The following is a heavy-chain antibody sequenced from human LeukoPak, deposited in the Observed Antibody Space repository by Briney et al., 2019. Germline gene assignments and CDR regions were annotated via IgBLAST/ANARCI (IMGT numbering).Heavy chain of an antibody. CDR2: ISSSGDSS. Sequence: GGSLRLSCAASGFTFSSYAMSWVRQAPGKGLEWVSGISSSGDSSYYTDSVKGRFTISRDNSKNTLYLQMSSLRAEDTALYYCAKSGRYYYYGVDVWGQGATVTVSS. CDR1: GFTFSSYA. J-gene: IGHJ6*02. V-gene: IGHV3-23*01. CDR3: AKSGRYYYYGVDV. D-gene: IGHD6-25*01.